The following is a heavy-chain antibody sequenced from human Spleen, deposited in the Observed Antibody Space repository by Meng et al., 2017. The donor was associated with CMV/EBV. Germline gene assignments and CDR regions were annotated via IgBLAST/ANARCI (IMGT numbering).Heavy chain of an antibody. CDR3: ARGRPEYSSSGYYYYGMDV. Sequence: ASVKVSCKASGYTFTSYGISWVRQAPGQGLEWMGWISAYNGNTNYAQKLQGRVTMTTDTSTSTAYMELRSLRSEDTAVYYCARGRPEYSSSGYYYYGMDVWGQGTTVTVSS. J-gene: IGHJ6*02. CDR1: GYTFTSYG. CDR2: ISAYNGNT. V-gene: IGHV1-18*01. D-gene: IGHD6-6*01.